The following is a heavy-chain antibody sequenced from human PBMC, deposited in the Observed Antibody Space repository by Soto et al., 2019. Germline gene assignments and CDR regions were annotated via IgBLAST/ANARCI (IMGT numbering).Heavy chain of an antibody. J-gene: IGHJ4*02. CDR3: ASASRGVGVTRWDY. CDR1: GYSISSSSY. Sequence: SETLSLTCAVSGYSISSSSYWSWLRQPPGKGLEWIGYVSNTGSTNCNPSLKSRVTISVDTSKNQFSLKLTSVAAADTAVYYCASASRGVGVTRWDYWGQGILVTVSS. V-gene: IGHV4-38-2*01. CDR2: VSNTGST. D-gene: IGHD1-26*01.